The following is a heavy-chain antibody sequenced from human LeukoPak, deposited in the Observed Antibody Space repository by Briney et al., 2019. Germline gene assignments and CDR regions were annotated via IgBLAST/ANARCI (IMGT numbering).Heavy chain of an antibody. J-gene: IGHJ3*02. D-gene: IGHD3-22*01. Sequence: GESLKISCKGSGYSFTSYWIGWVRQMPGKGLEWMGIIYPGDSDTRYSPSFQGQVTISADKSISTAYLQWSSLKASDTAMYYCASASLHKYDSSGYYYFGATQHDAFDIWGQGTMVTVSS. V-gene: IGHV5-51*01. CDR1: GYSFTSYW. CDR2: IYPGDSDT. CDR3: ASASLHKYDSSGYYYFGATQHDAFDI.